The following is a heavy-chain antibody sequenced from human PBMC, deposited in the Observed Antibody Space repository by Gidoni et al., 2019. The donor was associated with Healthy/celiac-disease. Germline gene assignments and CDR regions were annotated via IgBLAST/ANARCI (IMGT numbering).Heavy chain of an antibody. CDR2: INAGNGNT. CDR1: GYTFTRYA. CDR3: ARASGSYRPPNDY. J-gene: IGHJ4*02. V-gene: IGHV1-3*01. Sequence: QVQLVQSGAEVKKPGASVKVSCKASGYTFTRYAMHWVRQAPGQRLEWMGWINAGNGNTKYSQKFQGRVTITRDTSASTAYMELSSLRSEDTAVYYCARASGSYRPPNDYWGQGTLVTVSS. D-gene: IGHD1-26*01.